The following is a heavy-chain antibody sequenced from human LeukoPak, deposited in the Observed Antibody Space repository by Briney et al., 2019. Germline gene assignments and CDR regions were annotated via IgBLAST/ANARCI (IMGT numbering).Heavy chain of an antibody. D-gene: IGHD2-2*01. Sequence: ASVKVSCKASGYTFTGYYMHWVRQAPGQGLEWMGWINPNSGGTNYAQKFQGRVTMTRDTSISTAYMELSRLRPDDTAVYYCARFLDCSSTSCYFWFDPWGQGTLVTVSS. CDR3: ARFLDCSSTSCYFWFDP. CDR1: GYTFTGYY. CDR2: INPNSGGT. J-gene: IGHJ5*02. V-gene: IGHV1-2*02.